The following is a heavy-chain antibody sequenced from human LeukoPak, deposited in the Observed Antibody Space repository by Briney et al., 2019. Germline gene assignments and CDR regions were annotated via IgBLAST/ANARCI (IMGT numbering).Heavy chain of an antibody. V-gene: IGHV3-30-3*01. CDR2: ISYDGSNK. D-gene: IGHD3-22*01. Sequence: GGSLRLSCAASGFTFSSYAMHWVRQAPGKGLEWVAIISYDGSNKDYADSVKGRFTISRDNSKNTLYLQMNSLRAEDTAVYYCARDRRFSYYYDSSGKPNDAFDIWGQGTMVTVSS. CDR1: GFTFSSYA. J-gene: IGHJ3*02. CDR3: ARDRRFSYYYDSSGKPNDAFDI.